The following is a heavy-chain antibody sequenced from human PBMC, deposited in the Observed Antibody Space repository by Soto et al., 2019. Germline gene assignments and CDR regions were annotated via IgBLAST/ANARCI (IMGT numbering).Heavy chain of an antibody. D-gene: IGHD5-18*01. J-gene: IGHJ6*03. V-gene: IGHV4-59*01. CDR3: ARGSRYSYGYDVHYYYYMDV. CDR1: GGSISSYY. CDR2: IYYTGST. Sequence: PSETLSLTCTVSGGSISSYYWSWIRQPPGKGLEWIGYIYYTGSTNYNPSLKSRVTISVDTSKNQCSLKLSSVTAADTAVYYCARGSRYSYGYDVHYYYYMDVWGKGTTVTVSS.